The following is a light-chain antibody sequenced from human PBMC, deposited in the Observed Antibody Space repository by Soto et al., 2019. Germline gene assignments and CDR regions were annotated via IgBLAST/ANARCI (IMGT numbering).Light chain of an antibody. Sequence: EIGLTQSPGTLSLSPGEIATLSCRSIQSLPNSYLGWYQQKPGQAPRLLIYGASNRATGIPDRFSGSGSGKDFTLTISRLEPEDFAVYYCQQYGSSTPCTFGGGTKVDIK. V-gene: IGKV3-20*01. CDR1: QSLPNSY. CDR3: QQYGSSTPCT. CDR2: GAS. J-gene: IGKJ4*01.